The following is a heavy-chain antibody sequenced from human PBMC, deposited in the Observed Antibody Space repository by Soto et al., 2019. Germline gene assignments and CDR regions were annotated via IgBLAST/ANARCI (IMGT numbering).Heavy chain of an antibody. Sequence: PGGSLRLSWGAAGVTFRAYAMGWVRQPPGKGLEWVCSIGVGEGRRYYADSVKGRFSIARDNSEHTVYLQMNGLSAQDTAVHSPVNDTPAWRHFWGYAYWVQGVQVTVP. CDR3: VNDTPAWRHFWGYAY. CDR1: GVTFRAYA. J-gene: IGHJ4*02. V-gene: IGHV3-23*01. CDR2: IGVGEGRR. D-gene: IGHD7-27*01.